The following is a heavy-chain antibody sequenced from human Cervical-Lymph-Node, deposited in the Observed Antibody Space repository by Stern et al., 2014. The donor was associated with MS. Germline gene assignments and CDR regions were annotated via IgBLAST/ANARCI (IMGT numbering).Heavy chain of an antibody. V-gene: IGHV1-46*01. CDR3: AREVAGHRLGMMDV. Sequence: VQLVESGAEVKKPGASAKVSCKASGNTFTRDYIHRVRPAPGHRLEWMKIINPSAGSTSYAQKFQGRVTMTRDTSTSTVYMELSSLRSEDTAVYYCAREVAGHRLGMMDVWGQGTTVTVSS. J-gene: IGHJ6*02. CDR1: GNTFTRDY. D-gene: IGHD6-19*01. CDR2: INPSAGST.